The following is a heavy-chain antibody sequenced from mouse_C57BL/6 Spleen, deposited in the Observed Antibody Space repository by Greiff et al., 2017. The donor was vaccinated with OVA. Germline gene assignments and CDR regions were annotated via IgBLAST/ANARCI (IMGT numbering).Heavy chain of an antibody. Sequence: EVKVEESGPGLVKPSQSLSLTCSVTGYSITSGYYWNWIRQFPGNQLEWMGNISYDGSNNYNPSLKNRISITRDTSKNQFFLKLNSVTTEDTATYYCARGTAQAHYFDYWGQGTTLTVSS. CDR3: ARGTAQAHYFDY. CDR1: GYSITSGYY. J-gene: IGHJ2*01. CDR2: ISYDGSN. D-gene: IGHD3-2*02. V-gene: IGHV3-6*01.